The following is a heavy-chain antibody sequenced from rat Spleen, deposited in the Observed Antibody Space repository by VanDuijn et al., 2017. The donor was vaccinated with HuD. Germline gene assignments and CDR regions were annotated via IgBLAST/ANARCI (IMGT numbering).Heavy chain of an antibody. CDR2: ITNTGGST. D-gene: IGHD1-9*01. V-gene: IGHV5-31*01. Sequence: EVQLVESGGGLVQPGRSLKLSCVASGFTFNNYLMTWIRQAPGKGLEWVASITNTGGSTYYPDSVKGRFTISRDNAESTLYLQMNSLRSEDTATYYCARPFGYNGYWYFDFWGPGTMVTVSS. J-gene: IGHJ1*01. CDR1: GFTFNNYL. CDR3: ARPFGYNGYWYFDF.